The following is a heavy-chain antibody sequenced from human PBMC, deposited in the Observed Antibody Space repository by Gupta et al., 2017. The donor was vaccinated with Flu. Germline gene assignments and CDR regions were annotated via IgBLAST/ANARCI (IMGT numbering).Heavy chain of an antibody. CDR1: YTFTGYY. D-gene: IGHD3-9*01. V-gene: IGHV1-2*07. CDR2: INPKSGAT. J-gene: IGHJ5*02. Sequence: YTFTGYYMNWVRQAPGQGPEWMGWINPKSGATNYAHKFQGRVTMTRDTSISTVYMELKRLTSDDTAVYYCARDPDYDISTGYRFDPWGQGTLVTVSS. CDR3: ARDPDYDISTGYRFDP.